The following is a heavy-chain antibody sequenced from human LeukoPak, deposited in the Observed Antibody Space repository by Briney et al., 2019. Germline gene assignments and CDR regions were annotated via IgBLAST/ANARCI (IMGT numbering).Heavy chain of an antibody. CDR2: ISGSGGST. CDR1: GFTFSSYA. D-gene: IGHD2-2*01. V-gene: IGHV3-23*01. J-gene: IGHJ2*01. CDR3: AKDSGYCSSTSCYPNWYFDL. Sequence: GGSLRLSCAASGFTFSSYAMSWVRQAPGKGLEWVSAISGSGGSTYYADSVKGRFTISRDNSKNTLYLQMNSLRAEDTAVYYCAKDSGYCSSTSCYPNWYFDLWGRGTLVTVSS.